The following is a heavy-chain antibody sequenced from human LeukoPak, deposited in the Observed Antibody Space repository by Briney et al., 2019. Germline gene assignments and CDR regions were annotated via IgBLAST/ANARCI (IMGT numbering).Heavy chain of an antibody. Sequence: GGSLRLSCATSGFTLSTYAMHWVRQAPGKGLEWVAVISYDGNNEYYAESVKGRFTISRDNSKNTLYLQMNSLRAEDAAVYYCARGYCSSTTCPPFDYWGQGTLVTVSS. D-gene: IGHD2-2*01. V-gene: IGHV3-30*04. CDR3: ARGYCSSTTCPPFDY. CDR1: GFTLSTYA. J-gene: IGHJ4*02. CDR2: ISYDGNNE.